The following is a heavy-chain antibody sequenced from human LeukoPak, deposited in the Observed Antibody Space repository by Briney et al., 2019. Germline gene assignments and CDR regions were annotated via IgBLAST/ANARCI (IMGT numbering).Heavy chain of an antibody. Sequence: SETLSLTCAVYGGSFSGYYWSWIRQPPGKGLEWIGEINHSGSTNYNPSLKSRVTISVGTSKNQFSLKLSSVTAADTAVYYCARGRGSRHAENYYLGQGTLVTVSS. CDR1: GGSFSGYY. CDR2: INHSGST. D-gene: IGHD6-13*01. V-gene: IGHV4-34*01. CDR3: ARGRGSRHAENYY. J-gene: IGHJ4*02.